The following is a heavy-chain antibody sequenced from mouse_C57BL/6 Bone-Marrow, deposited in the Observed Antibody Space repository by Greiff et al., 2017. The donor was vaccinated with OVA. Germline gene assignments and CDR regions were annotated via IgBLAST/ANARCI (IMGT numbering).Heavy chain of an antibody. J-gene: IGHJ3*01. CDR3: ARRNWSWFAY. V-gene: IGHV5-9*01. Sequence: EVQRVESGGGLVKPGGSLKLSCAASGFTFSSYTMSWVRQTPEKRLEWVATISGGGGNTYYPDSVKGRFTISRDNAKNTLYLQMSSLRSEDTALYYCARRNWSWFAYWGQGTLVTVSA. CDR1: GFTFSSYT. D-gene: IGHD4-1*02. CDR2: ISGGGGNT.